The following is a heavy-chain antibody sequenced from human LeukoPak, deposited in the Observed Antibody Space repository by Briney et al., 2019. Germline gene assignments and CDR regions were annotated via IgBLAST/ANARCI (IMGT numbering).Heavy chain of an antibody. J-gene: IGHJ5*02. D-gene: IGHD1-1*01. CDR1: GGSISNSDYY. CDR2: IYYSGST. V-gene: IGHV4-39*07. CDR3: ARGAGQLERPWGPSWFDP. Sequence: SETLPLTCSVSGGSISNSDYYWGWIRQPPGKGLEWIGNIYYSGSTNYNPSLKSRVTISVDKSKNQFSLKLSSVTAADTAVYYCARGAGQLERPWGPSWFDPWGQGTLVTVSS.